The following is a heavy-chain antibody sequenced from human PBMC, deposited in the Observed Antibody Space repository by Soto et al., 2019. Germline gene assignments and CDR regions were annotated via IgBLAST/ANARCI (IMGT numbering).Heavy chain of an antibody. Sequence: PGGSLRLSCAASGFTFSSYWMHWVRQAPGKGLLWVSRINSDGSSTSYADSVKGRFTISRDNAKNTLYLQMNSLRAEDTAVYYCARALKPPVAGKPIDYFDYWGQGTLVTVSS. V-gene: IGHV3-74*01. CDR1: GFTFSSYW. CDR3: ARALKPPVAGKPIDYFDY. J-gene: IGHJ4*02. CDR2: INSDGSST. D-gene: IGHD6-19*01.